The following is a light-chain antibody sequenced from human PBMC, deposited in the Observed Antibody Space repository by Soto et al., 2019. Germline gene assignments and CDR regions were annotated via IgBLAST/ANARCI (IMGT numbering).Light chain of an antibody. V-gene: IGKV3-20*01. Sequence: EIVLTQSPGTLSLSPGERATLSCRASQSVSSSDLAWYQQKVGQPPRLLIYGASNRVTGIPDRFSGSGSGTDFTLTISRLEPEDFAVYYCQQYGSSRTFGQGTKVDIK. CDR1: QSVSSSD. CDR3: QQYGSSRT. J-gene: IGKJ1*01. CDR2: GAS.